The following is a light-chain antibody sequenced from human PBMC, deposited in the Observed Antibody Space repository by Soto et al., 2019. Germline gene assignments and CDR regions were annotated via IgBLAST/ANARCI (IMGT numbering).Light chain of an antibody. Sequence: IQVTQSASTLSASVGDTVTVTCRASQSVSGWLAWYQQKPGEAPKLLIYDASALPRGVPSRFSGSGSGTKFTLTIAILQPDGFATYEWQQYETCSGTFGPGTKVEI. CDR2: DAS. CDR3: QQYETCSGT. J-gene: IGKJ1*01. V-gene: IGKV1-5*01. CDR1: QSVSGW.